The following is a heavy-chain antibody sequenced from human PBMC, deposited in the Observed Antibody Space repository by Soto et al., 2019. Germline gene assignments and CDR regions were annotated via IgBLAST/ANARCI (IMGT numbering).Heavy chain of an antibody. J-gene: IGHJ6*02. CDR1: GFTFSSYA. V-gene: IGHV3-23*01. Sequence: SLRLSCAASGFTFSSYAMSWVRQAPGKGLEWVSAISGSGGSTYYADSVKGRFTISRDNSKNTLYLQMNSLRAEDTAVYYCAKVHLGPSHYYYYGMDVWGQGTTVTVSS. CDR3: AKVHLGPSHYYYYGMDV. CDR2: ISGSGGST.